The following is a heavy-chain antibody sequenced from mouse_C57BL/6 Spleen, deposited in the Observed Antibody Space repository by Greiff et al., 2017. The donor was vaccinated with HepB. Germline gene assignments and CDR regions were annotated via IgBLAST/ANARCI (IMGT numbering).Heavy chain of an antibody. CDR1: GYTFTDYY. J-gene: IGHJ4*01. CDR3: ASPRSYSAMDY. CDR2: INPNNGGT. Sequence: EVQLQQSGPELVKPGASVKISCKASGYTFTDYYMNWVKQSHGKSLEWIGDINPNNGGTSYNQKFKGKATLTVDKSSSTSYMELRSLTSEDSAVYYCASPRSYSAMDYWGQGTSVTVSS. V-gene: IGHV1-26*01. D-gene: IGHD6-1*01.